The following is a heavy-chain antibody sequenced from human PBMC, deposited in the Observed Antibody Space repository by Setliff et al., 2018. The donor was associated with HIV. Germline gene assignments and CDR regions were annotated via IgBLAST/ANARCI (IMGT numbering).Heavy chain of an antibody. V-gene: IGHV4-39*07. J-gene: IGHJ5*02. CDR1: GDSISSRTSY. CDR3: ARGVGYCSRASCHNWFDP. D-gene: IGHD2-2*01. CDR2: IYYSGFT. Sequence: SETLSLTCSVSGDSISSRTSYWGWIRQPPVQGLAWIGSIYYSGFTYYNPSLKSRVTISVDTSKNQFSLKLSSVTAADTAMYYCARGVGYCSRASCHNWFDPWGQGTLVTVSS.